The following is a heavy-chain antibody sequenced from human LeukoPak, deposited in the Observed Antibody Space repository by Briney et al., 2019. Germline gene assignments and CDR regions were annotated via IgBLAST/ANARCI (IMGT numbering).Heavy chain of an antibody. V-gene: IGHV3-23*01. J-gene: IGHJ4*02. Sequence: GGSLRLSCAASGFTFSSYAMSWVRQAPGKGLEWVSAISGSGGSTYYADSVKGRFTISRDNSKNTLYLQMNSLRAEDTAVYYCAKDYGYYDFWSGAIFDYWGQGTLVTVSS. CDR1: GFTFSSYA. CDR2: ISGSGGST. D-gene: IGHD3-3*01. CDR3: AKDYGYYDFWSGAIFDY.